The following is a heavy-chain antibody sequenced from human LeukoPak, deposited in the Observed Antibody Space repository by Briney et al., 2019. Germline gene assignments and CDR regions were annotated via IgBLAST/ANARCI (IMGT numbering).Heavy chain of an antibody. Sequence: ASVKVSCKASGGTFSSYAISWVRQAPGQGLEWMGRIIPIFGTANYAQKFQGRVTITTDESTSTAYMELSSLRSEDTAVYYCASGGGGYLFRLVGSPSFDYWGQGTLVTVSS. CDR1: GGTFSSYA. D-gene: IGHD2-21*01. CDR2: IIPIFGTA. V-gene: IGHV1-69*05. J-gene: IGHJ4*02. CDR3: ASGGGGYLFRLVGSPSFDY.